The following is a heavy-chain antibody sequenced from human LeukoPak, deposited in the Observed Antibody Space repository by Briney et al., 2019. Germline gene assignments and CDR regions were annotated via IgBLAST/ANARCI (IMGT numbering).Heavy chain of an antibody. Sequence: GGSLRLSCAASGFTFSDYYMSWIRQAPGKGLEWVAVISYDGSNKYYADSVKGRFTISRDNSKNTLYLQMNSLRAEDTAVYYCARDRWGLGTFDYWGQGTLVTVSS. CDR1: GFTFSDYY. D-gene: IGHD1-26*01. CDR2: ISYDGSNK. J-gene: IGHJ4*02. CDR3: ARDRWGLGTFDY. V-gene: IGHV3-30-3*01.